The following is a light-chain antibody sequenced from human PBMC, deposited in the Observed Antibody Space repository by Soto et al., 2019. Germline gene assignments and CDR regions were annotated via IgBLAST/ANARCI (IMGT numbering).Light chain of an antibody. V-gene: IGKV1-5*01. CDR2: DAS. J-gene: IGKJ1*01. Sequence: DIQMTQSPSTLSASIGDRVTITCRASQTLSGWLTWYQQKPGKAPKVLIFDASSLESGVPSRFSGSGSETEFTLTISSLQPDDFATYYCQQYNSYPWTFGQGTKVDIK. CDR1: QTLSGW. CDR3: QQYNSYPWT.